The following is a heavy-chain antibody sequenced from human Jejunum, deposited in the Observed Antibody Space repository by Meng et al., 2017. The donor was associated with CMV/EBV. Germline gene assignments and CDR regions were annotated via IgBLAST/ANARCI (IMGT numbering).Heavy chain of an antibody. J-gene: IGHJ4*02. CDR3: ARDRGPNTLDY. CDR2: MSHDGSEE. Sequence: AVSGFTFSTYWMTWVRQAPGKGLEWVVSMSHDGSEEYYLYSVRGRFTVSRDNAQDSVYLQMNSLRVEDTAIYYCARDRGPNTLDYWGQGTLVTVSS. CDR1: GFTFSTYW. V-gene: IGHV3-7*01. D-gene: IGHD2-8*01.